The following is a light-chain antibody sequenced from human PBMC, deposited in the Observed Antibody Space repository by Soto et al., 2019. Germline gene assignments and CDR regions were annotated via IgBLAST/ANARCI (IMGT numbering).Light chain of an antibody. Sequence: DIVMTQSPLSLPVTPGEPASISCRSSQSLLHSNGYNYLDWYLQKPGQSPQLLIYLGSDRACGVPDRFSGSGSCTDFTLKISRVEAQDVRVYYCMQALQTTWTFGQGTKVEIK. J-gene: IGKJ1*01. CDR3: MQALQTTWT. CDR1: QSLLHSNGYNY. CDR2: LGS. V-gene: IGKV2-28*01.